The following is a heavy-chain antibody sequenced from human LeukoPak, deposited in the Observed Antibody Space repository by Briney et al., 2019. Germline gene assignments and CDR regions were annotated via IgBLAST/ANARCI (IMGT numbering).Heavy chain of an antibody. V-gene: IGHV5-10-1*01. CDR1: GYSFTSYW. D-gene: IGHD3-9*01. CDR3: ARHTYYDILTGYWESAYYFDY. CDR2: IDPCDSYT. Sequence: GESLRISCKCSGYSFTSYWISWVRQMPGKGLEWMGRIDPCDSYTNYNPSLQGHVTISADKSISTAYLQWRSLKASDTAMYYCARHTYYDILTGYWESAYYFDYWGQGTLVTASS. J-gene: IGHJ4*02.